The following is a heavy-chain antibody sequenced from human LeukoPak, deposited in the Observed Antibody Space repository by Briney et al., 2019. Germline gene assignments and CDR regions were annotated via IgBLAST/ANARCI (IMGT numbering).Heavy chain of an antibody. CDR2: INPSGGST. J-gene: IGHJ5*02. CDR3: ARVVTPRYCSTTSCYWKGWFDP. D-gene: IGHD2-2*01. Sequence: GASVKVSCKASGYTFTGYYMHWVRQAPGQGLEWMGIINPSGGSTSYAQKFQGRVTITADESTSTAYMELSSLRSEDTAVYYCARVVTPRYCSTTSCYWKGWFDPWGQGTLVTVSS. CDR1: GYTFTGYY. V-gene: IGHV1-46*01.